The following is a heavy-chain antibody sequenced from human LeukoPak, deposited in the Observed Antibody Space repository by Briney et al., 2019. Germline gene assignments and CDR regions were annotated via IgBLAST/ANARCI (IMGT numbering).Heavy chain of an antibody. J-gene: IGHJ4*02. V-gene: IGHV3-23*01. CDR3: AKAPWQWLVRVQFDY. CDR1: GFTVSSNY. Sequence: PGGSLRLSCAASGFTVSSNYMSWVRQAPGKGLEWVSAISGSGGSTYYADSVKGRFTISRDNSKNTLYLQMNSLRAEDTAVYYCAKAPWQWLVRVQFDYWGQGTLVTVSS. CDR2: ISGSGGST. D-gene: IGHD6-19*01.